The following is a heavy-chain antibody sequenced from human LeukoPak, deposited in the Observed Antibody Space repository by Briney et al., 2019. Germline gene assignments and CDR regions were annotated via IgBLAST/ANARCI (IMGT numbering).Heavy chain of an antibody. CDR2: IRYDGSNK. V-gene: IGHV3-30*02. D-gene: IGHD4-11*01. J-gene: IGHJ6*03. CDR3: AKEPNYSTSYYYYYYMEV. Sequence: GGSLRLSCAASGFTFSSYGMHWVRQAPGKGLEWVAFIRYDGSNKYYADSVKGRFTISRDNSKNTLYLQMNSLRPEDTAVYYCAKEPNYSTSYYYYYYMEVWGKGTTVTVSS. CDR1: GFTFSSYG.